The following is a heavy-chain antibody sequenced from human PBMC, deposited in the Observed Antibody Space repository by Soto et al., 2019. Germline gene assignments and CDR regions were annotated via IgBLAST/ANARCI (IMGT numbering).Heavy chain of an antibody. V-gene: IGHV1-69*01. CDR1: GGTFNRYA. Sequence: QVQLVQSGAEVKKPGSSVKVSCKASGGTFNRYAISWARQAPGQGLEWMGGLIPRFGIGNDAQRFQGRVTITADESTGTAYMELSSLRSEDTGVYYCARSAITLFGVVSIPPHYYSEMDVWGQGTTVTVSS. CDR3: ARSAITLFGVVSIPPHYYSEMDV. D-gene: IGHD3-3*01. J-gene: IGHJ6*02. CDR2: LIPRFGIG.